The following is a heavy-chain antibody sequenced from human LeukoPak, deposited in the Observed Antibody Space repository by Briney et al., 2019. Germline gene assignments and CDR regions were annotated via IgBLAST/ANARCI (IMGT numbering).Heavy chain of an antibody. CDR1: GYTFTSYY. CDR3: ARGARWLVRNRNWFDP. V-gene: IGHV1-8*02. D-gene: IGHD6-19*01. J-gene: IGHJ5*02. CDR2: MNPNSGNT. Sequence: GASVKVSCKASGYTFTSYYMHWVRQATGQGLEWMGWMNPNSGNTGYAQKFQGRVTMTRNTSISTAYMELSSLRSEDTAVYYCARGARWLVRNRNWFDPWGQGTLVTVSS.